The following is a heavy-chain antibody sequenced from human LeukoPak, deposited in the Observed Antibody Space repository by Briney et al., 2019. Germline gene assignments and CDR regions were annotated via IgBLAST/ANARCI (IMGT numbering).Heavy chain of an antibody. CDR2: IIPIFGTA. D-gene: IGHD2-15*01. Sequence: SVKVSCKASGGPFSSYAISWVRQAPGQGLEWMGGIIPIFGTANYAQKFQGRVTITTDESTSTAYMELSSLRSEDTAVYYCARAGGKQNAFDIWGQGTMITVSS. CDR3: ARAGGKQNAFDI. J-gene: IGHJ3*02. CDR1: GGPFSSYA. V-gene: IGHV1-69*05.